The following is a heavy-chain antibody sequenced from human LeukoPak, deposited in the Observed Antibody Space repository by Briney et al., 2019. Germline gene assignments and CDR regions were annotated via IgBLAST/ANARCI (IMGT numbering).Heavy chain of an antibody. CDR1: GYTFTGYY. D-gene: IGHD5-12*01. J-gene: IGHJ4*02. CDR2: INPNSGGT. CDR3: ARAGFREWLRKPFDY. V-gene: IGHV1-2*02. Sequence: GASVKVSCKASGYTFTGYYMHWVRQAPGQGLEWMGWINPNSGGTNYAQKFQGRVTLTRETSISTAYMELSRLRSDDTAVYYCARAGFREWLRKPFDYWGEGTLVTGSS.